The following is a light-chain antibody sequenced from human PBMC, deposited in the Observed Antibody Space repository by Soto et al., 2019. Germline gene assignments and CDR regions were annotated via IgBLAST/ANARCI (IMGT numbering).Light chain of an antibody. Sequence: EIVMTQSPATLSVSPGERATLSCRASQSVSSNLAWYQQKPGQAPELLIYGASTRATGIPARFSGSGSGTDFTLTISSLQPEDFAVYYCQQYSNWPWTFGQGTKVEIK. J-gene: IGKJ1*01. CDR3: QQYSNWPWT. V-gene: IGKV3-15*01. CDR2: GAS. CDR1: QSVSSN.